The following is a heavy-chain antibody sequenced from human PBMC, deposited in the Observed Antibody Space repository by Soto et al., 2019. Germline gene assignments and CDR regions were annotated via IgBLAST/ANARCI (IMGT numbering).Heavy chain of an antibody. V-gene: IGHV1-69*08. CDR3: ARDNAGVTTIRSYFDY. Sequence: VQLVQSGAEVKKPGSSVKVSCKASGGTFSSYTISWVRQAPGQGLEWMGRIIPILGIANYAQKFQGRVTITADKSTSTAYMELSSLSSEDTAVYYCARDNAGVTTIRSYFDYWGQGTLVTVSS. D-gene: IGHD5-12*01. J-gene: IGHJ4*02. CDR2: IIPILGIA. CDR1: GGTFSSYT.